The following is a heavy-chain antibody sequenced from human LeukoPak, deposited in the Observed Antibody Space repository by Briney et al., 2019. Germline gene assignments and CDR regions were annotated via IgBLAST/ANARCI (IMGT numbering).Heavy chain of an antibody. V-gene: IGHV4-30-2*01. D-gene: IGHD2-21*02. CDR2: IYHSGST. J-gene: IGHJ4*02. Sequence: SETLSLTCAVSGGSISSGGYSWSWIRQLPGKGLEWIGYIYHSGSTYYNPSLKSRVTISVDRSKNQFSLKLSSVTAADTAVYYCAREGDWGFDYWGQGTLVTVSS. CDR3: AREGDWGFDY. CDR1: GGSISSGGYS.